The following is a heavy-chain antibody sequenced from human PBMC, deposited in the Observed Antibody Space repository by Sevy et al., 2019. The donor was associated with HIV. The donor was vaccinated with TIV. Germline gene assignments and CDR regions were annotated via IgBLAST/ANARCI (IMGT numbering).Heavy chain of an antibody. CDR1: GFIFSSNS. CDR3: ARGLS. CDR2: INNSSRTA. V-gene: IGHV3-48*01. J-gene: IGHJ4*02. Sequence: GGYLRLSCVASGFIFSSNSMSCVRQAPGKGLEWVSYINNSSRTAYSDSVKGRFTISRDNAKNSAFLQMNSLRVEDTGVYYCARGLSWGQGTKVIVSS.